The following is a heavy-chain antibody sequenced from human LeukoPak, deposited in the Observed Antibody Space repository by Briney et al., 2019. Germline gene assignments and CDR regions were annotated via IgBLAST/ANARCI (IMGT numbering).Heavy chain of an antibody. Sequence: ASVTVSFTVSGYTLTELSMHWVRQAPGKGLEWMGGFDPEDGETIYAQKFQGRVTMTEDTPTDTAYMELSSLRSEDTAVYYCATGRDIWTGYYPNWFDPWGQGTLVTVSS. CDR3: ATGRDIWTGYYPNWFDP. V-gene: IGHV1-24*01. D-gene: IGHD3-9*01. J-gene: IGHJ5*02. CDR2: FDPEDGET. CDR1: GYTLTELS.